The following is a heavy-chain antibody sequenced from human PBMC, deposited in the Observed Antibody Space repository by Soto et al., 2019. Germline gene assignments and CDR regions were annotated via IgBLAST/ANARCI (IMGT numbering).Heavy chain of an antibody. Sequence: GGSLRLSCAASGFTFSSYAMSWVRQAPGKGLEWVSAISGSGGSTYYADSVKGRFTISRDNSKNTLYLQMNSLRAEDTAVYYCATPEGPAYDHPRQGIDYWGQGTLVTVSS. CDR2: ISGSGGST. CDR3: ATPEGPAYDHPRQGIDY. CDR1: GFTFSSYA. D-gene: IGHD5-12*01. J-gene: IGHJ4*02. V-gene: IGHV3-23*01.